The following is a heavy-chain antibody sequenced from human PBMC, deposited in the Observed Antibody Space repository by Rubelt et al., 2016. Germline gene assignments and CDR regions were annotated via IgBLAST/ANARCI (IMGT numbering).Heavy chain of an antibody. CDR2: ISGRGGST. Sequence: AASGFTFSSYAMSWVRQAPGKGLEWVSAISGRGGSTYYADSVKGRFTISRDNSKNTLYLQMNSLRAEDTAVYYCARIQLDDYVDYYYGMDVWGQGTTVTVSS. V-gene: IGHV3-23*01. J-gene: IGHJ6*02. CDR3: ARIQLDDYVDYYYGMDV. D-gene: IGHD4-17*01. CDR1: GFTFSSYA.